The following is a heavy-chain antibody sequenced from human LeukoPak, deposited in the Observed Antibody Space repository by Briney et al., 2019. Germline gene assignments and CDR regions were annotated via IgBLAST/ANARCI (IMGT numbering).Heavy chain of an antibody. V-gene: IGHV3-23*01. D-gene: IGHD3-22*01. Sequence: SCGSTYYADSGKGPVTISRDNSKNTLYLQMNSLRAEDTAVYYCAKARHDYYDSSGYFGFDYWGQGTLVTVSS. CDR2: SCGST. CDR3: AKARHDYYDSSGYFGFDY. J-gene: IGHJ4*02.